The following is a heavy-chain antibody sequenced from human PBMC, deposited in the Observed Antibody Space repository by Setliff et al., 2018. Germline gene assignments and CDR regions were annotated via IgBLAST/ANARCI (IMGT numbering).Heavy chain of an antibody. CDR2: ISSIGRLI. V-gene: IGHV3-48*03. D-gene: IGHD1-20*01. CDR3: ASPPIRQYNYYMDV. Sequence: GESLRLSCSGSGFNFSNYEINWARQAPGKGLEWISYISSIGRLIHYADSVKGRFTVFRGNAGNSVHLQMNNLRVDDAAIYYCASPPIRQYNYYMDVWGKGTTVTAPQ. CDR1: GFNFSNYE. J-gene: IGHJ6*04.